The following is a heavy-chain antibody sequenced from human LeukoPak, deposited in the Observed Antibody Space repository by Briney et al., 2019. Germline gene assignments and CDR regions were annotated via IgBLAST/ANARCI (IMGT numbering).Heavy chain of an antibody. D-gene: IGHD2-2*01. J-gene: IGHJ4*02. CDR2: IRYDGSNK. CDR3: ASSVVVPAAIDY. V-gene: IGHV3-30*02. Sequence: PGGSLRLSCAASGFTFSSYGMHWVRQAPGKGLEWVAFIRYDGSNKHYADSVKGRFTISRDNSKNTLYLQMNSLRAEDTAVYYCASSVVVPAAIDYWGQGTLVTVSS. CDR1: GFTFSSYG.